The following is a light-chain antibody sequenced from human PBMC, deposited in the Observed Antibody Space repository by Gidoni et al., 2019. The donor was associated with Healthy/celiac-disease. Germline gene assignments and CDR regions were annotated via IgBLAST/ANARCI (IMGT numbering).Light chain of an antibody. CDR3: QQSYSTPS. J-gene: IGKJ4*01. Sequence: DIQMTPSPSSLSASVGDRVTITCRAGQSISSYLNWYQQKPGKAPKLLIYAASSLQSGVPSRFSGSGSGTDFTLTISSLQPEDFATYYCQQSYSTPSFGGGTKVEIK. V-gene: IGKV1-39*01. CDR1: QSISSY. CDR2: AAS.